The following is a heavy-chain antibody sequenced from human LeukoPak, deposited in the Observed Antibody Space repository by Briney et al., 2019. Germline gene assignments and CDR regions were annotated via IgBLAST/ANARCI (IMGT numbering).Heavy chain of an antibody. Sequence: SETLSLTCTVSGGSISSYYWSWIRQPPGKGLEWIGYIYYSGSTNYNPSLKSRVTISVDTSKNQFSLKLSSVTAADTAVYYCAREGPTGSHDYWGQGTLVTASS. CDR2: IYYSGST. D-gene: IGHD1-26*01. CDR1: GGSISSYY. J-gene: IGHJ4*02. V-gene: IGHV4-59*01. CDR3: AREGPTGSHDY.